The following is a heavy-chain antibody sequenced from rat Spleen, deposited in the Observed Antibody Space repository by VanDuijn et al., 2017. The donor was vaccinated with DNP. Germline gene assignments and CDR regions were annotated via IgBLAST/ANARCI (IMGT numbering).Heavy chain of an antibody. CDR3: ATSESAGFVF. J-gene: IGHJ3*01. CDR1: GLTINNNW. D-gene: IGHD3-7*01. Sequence: EVQLVESDGGLVQPGRSLKLSCVASGLTINNNWMTWIRQAPGKGLEWVASITNIGGSTYYRDSVKGRFTISRDNGKSTLYLQMDSLRSEDTATYYCATSESAGFVFWGQGTLVTVSS. V-gene: IGHV5-31*01. CDR2: ITNIGGST.